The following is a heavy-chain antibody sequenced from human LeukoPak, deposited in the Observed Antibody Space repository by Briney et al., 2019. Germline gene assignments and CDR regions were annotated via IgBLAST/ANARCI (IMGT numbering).Heavy chain of an antibody. J-gene: IGHJ3*02. CDR1: GGSFSGYY. CDR2: INHSGST. Sequence: SETLSLTCAVYGGSFSGYYWSWIRQPPGKGLEWIGEINHSGSTNYNPSLKSRVTISVDKSKNQSSLKLSSVTAADTAVYYCARDVSTVTLEGHAAFDIWGQGTMVTVSS. V-gene: IGHV4-34*01. D-gene: IGHD4-17*01. CDR3: ARDVSTVTLEGHAAFDI.